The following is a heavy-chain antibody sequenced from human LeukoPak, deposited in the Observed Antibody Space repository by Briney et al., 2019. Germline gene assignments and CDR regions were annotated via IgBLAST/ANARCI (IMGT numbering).Heavy chain of an antibody. V-gene: IGHV3-30*18. J-gene: IGHJ4*02. CDR3: AKVRGTKRIAAAGHFDY. Sequence: GGSLRLSCAASGFTFSSYGMHWVRQAPGKGLEWVAVISYDGSNKYSADSVKGRFTISRDNSKNTLYLQMNSLRAEDTAVYYCAKVRGTKRIAAAGHFDYWGQGTLVTVSS. CDR1: GFTFSSYG. D-gene: IGHD6-13*01. CDR2: ISYDGSNK.